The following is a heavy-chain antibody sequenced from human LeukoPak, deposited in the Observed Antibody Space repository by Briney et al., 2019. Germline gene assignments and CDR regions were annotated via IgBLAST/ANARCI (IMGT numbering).Heavy chain of an antibody. V-gene: IGHV3-30*18. CDR1: GFTFSSYG. CDR2: ISYDGSNK. J-gene: IGHJ6*02. D-gene: IGHD3-22*01. Sequence: PGRSLRLSGAASGFTFSSYGMHWVRQAPGKGLERVAVISYDGSNKYYADSVKGRFTISRDNSKNTLYLQINSLRAEDTAVYYCAKVRRYDSSGYYPHYYGMDVWGQGTTVTVSS. CDR3: AKVRRYDSSGYYPHYYGMDV.